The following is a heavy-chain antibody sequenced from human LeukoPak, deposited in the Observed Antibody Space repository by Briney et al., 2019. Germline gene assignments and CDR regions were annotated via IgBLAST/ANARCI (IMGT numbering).Heavy chain of an antibody. D-gene: IGHD3-22*01. CDR1: EFVFSSHA. CDR2: FTSSSSHI. CDR3: ARVFWETVNTGYYSDF. Sequence: PGGSLRLSCVASEFVFSSHAMIWVRQAPGKGLEWISSFTSSSSHIFYADSVRGRFTISRDNANNALHLQMNSLRAEDTAVYYCARVFWETVNTGYYSDFWGQGTLVTVSS. J-gene: IGHJ4*02. V-gene: IGHV3-21*01.